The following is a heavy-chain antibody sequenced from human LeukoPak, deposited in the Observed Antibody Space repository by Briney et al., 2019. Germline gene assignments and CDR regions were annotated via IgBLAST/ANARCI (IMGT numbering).Heavy chain of an antibody. CDR2: ISSSDSTI. D-gene: IGHD6-13*01. V-gene: IGHV3-11*01. Sequence: GGSLRLSCAASGFTFSDYYMSWIRQAPGKGLEWVSYISSSDSTIYYADPVKGRFTISRDNAKNSLYLQMNSLRAEDTAVYYCARAQFGYSSSWYRAFDIWGQGTMVTVSS. CDR3: ARAQFGYSSSWYRAFDI. CDR1: GFTFSDYY. J-gene: IGHJ3*02.